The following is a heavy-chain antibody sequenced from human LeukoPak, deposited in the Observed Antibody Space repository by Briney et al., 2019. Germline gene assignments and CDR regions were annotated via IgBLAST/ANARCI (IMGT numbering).Heavy chain of an antibody. CDR1: GYSFSSYW. V-gene: IGHV5-51*01. J-gene: IGHJ4*02. CDR3: ARRGYSNYVPFDY. CDR2: IYPGDTDT. Sequence: GESLKISCKGSGYSFSSYWIGWVRQMPWKGLEWMGIIYPGDTDTRYSPSFQGQVTISADKSITTAYLQWNSLKASDTAMYYCARRGYSNYVPFDYWGQGTLVTVSS. D-gene: IGHD4-11*01.